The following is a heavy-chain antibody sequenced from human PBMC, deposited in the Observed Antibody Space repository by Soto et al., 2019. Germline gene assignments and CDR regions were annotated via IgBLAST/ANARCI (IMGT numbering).Heavy chain of an antibody. Sequence: ASVKVSCKASGYTFTSYYMHWVRQAPGQGLEWMGIINPSGGSTSYAQKFQGRVTMTRDTSTSTVYMELSSLRSEDTAVYYCAREMGDMITFGGVIVPPPSDFDYWGQGTLVTVSS. D-gene: IGHD3-16*02. CDR1: GYTFTSYY. J-gene: IGHJ4*02. V-gene: IGHV1-46*03. CDR2: INPSGGST. CDR3: AREMGDMITFGGVIVPPPSDFDY.